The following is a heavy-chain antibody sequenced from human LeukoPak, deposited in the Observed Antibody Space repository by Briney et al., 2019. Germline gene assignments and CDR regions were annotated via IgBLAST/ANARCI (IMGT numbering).Heavy chain of an antibody. J-gene: IGHJ4*02. V-gene: IGHV3-11*04. CDR3: ARGLYTYNVRYFDN. CDR1: GFTFSDYY. CDR2: ISSSGSTI. Sequence: GGSLRLSCAASGFTFSDYYMSWIRQAPGKGLEWVSYISSSGSTIYYADSVKGRFTISRDNAKNSLYLQMNSLRAADTAVYYCARGLYTYNVRYFDNWGQGTLVTVSS. D-gene: IGHD2-2*02.